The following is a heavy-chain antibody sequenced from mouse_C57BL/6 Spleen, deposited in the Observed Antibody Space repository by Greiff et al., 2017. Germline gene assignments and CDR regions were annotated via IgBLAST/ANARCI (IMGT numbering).Heavy chain of an antibody. Sequence: EVQGVESGGGLVQPGGSLSLSCAASGFTFTDYYMRWVRQPPGKALEWLGFIRNKANGYTTEYSAYVKGRFTISRDNSQSILYLQMNALGAEDSATYYGARYGDYEPVFAYWGQGTLVTVSA. CDR3: ARYGDYEPVFAY. CDR2: IRNKANGYTT. CDR1: GFTFTDYY. V-gene: IGHV7-3*01. D-gene: IGHD2-4*01. J-gene: IGHJ3*01.